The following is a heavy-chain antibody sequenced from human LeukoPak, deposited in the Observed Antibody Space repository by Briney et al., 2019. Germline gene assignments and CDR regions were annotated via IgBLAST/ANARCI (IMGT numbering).Heavy chain of an antibody. Sequence: PGGSLRLSCAASGFTFSSYSMNWVRQAPGKGLEWVSSISSSSSYIYYADSVKGRFTISRDNAKNSLYLQMNSLRAEDTAVYYCARGPIVVVPAAIDGRGYYYYYMDVWGKGTTVTVSS. CDR2: ISSSSSYI. CDR3: ARGPIVVVPAAIDGRGYYYYYMDV. J-gene: IGHJ6*03. CDR1: GFTFSSYS. V-gene: IGHV3-21*01. D-gene: IGHD2-2*02.